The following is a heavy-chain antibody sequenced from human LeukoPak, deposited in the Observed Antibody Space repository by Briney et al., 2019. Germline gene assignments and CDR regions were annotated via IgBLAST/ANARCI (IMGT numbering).Heavy chain of an antibody. V-gene: IGHV1-18*01. Sequence: ASVKVSCKASGYTFTSYGIRWVRQAPGQGLEWMGWINPYNGNTNYAQKLQGRVNMTRDTSISTAYKEQRSLRSDATAVDYWAGVDSVVVPGAILRGWFDPWGQGTLVTVSS. CDR3: AGVDSVVVPGAILRGWFDP. J-gene: IGHJ5*02. CDR2: INPYNGNT. CDR1: GYTFTSYG. D-gene: IGHD2-2*03.